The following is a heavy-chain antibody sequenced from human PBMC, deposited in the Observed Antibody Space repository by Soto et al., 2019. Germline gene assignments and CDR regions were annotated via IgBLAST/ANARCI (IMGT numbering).Heavy chain of an antibody. CDR1: GGSISSYY. J-gene: IGHJ5*02. Sequence: SETLSLTCTVSGGSISSYYWSWIRQPPGKGLEWIGYIYYSGSTNYNPSLKSRVTISVDTSKNQFSLKLSSVTAVDTAVYYCARGLYDFWSGYYGNWFDPWGQGTLVTVSS. D-gene: IGHD3-3*01. V-gene: IGHV4-59*01. CDR3: ARGLYDFWSGYYGNWFDP. CDR2: IYYSGST.